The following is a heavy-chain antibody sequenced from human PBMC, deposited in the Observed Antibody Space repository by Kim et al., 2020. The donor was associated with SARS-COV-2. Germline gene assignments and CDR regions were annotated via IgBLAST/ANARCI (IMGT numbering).Heavy chain of an antibody. CDR1: GYTFTSYY. CDR3: ARGGRDIVATIGGDY. V-gene: IGHV1-46*01. J-gene: IGHJ4*02. CDR2: INPSGGST. D-gene: IGHD5-12*01. Sequence: ASVKVSCKASGYTFTSYYMHWVRQAPGQGLEWMGIINPSGGSTSYAQKFQGRVTMTRDTSTSTVYMELSSLRSEDTAVYYCARGGRDIVATIGGDYWGQGTLVTVSS.